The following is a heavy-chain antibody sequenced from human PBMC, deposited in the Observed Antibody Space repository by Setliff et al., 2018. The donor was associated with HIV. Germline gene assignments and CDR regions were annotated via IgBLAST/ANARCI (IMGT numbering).Heavy chain of an antibody. CDR1: GYKFTGHY. V-gene: IGHV1-2*06. J-gene: IGHJ5*02. Sequence: GASVKVSCKASGYKFTGHYVHWVRQAPGQGLQWMGQINPDNSLTTYAEYFEGRVTLTRDTSTNTAYMELRRLRSDDTAIYFCARNKIGWDTYSVVNYFDPWGQGTQVTVSS. CDR3: ARNKIGWDTYSVVNYFDP. D-gene: IGHD2-21*01. CDR2: INPDNSLT.